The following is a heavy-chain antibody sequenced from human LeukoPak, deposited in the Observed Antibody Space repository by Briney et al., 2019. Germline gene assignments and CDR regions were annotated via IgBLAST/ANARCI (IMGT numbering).Heavy chain of an antibody. CDR3: ARALTAAGTEAFDI. CDR2: IYHSGST. CDR1: GGSISSGGYY. D-gene: IGHD6-13*01. Sequence: SETLSLTCTVSGGSISSGGYYWSWIRQPPGKGLEWIGYIYHSGSTYYNPSLKSRVTISVDTSKNHFSLKLSSVTAADTAVYYCARALTAAGTEAFDIWGQGTMVTVSS. V-gene: IGHV4-30-2*01. J-gene: IGHJ3*02.